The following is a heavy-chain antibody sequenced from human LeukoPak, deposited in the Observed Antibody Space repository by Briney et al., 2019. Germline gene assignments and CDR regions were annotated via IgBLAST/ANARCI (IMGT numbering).Heavy chain of an antibody. CDR3: ARVGGGYDNPI. CDR1: VYTFTSYG. J-gene: IGHJ4*02. Sequence: ASVTVSCTASVYTFTSYGISWVRQAPGQGLEWMGWISAYNGNTNYTHKLPGRVTLTTDTHTSTAYMELRRLRSDATAVYYCARVGGGYDNPIWGQETLVTVSS. D-gene: IGHD5-12*01. CDR2: ISAYNGNT. V-gene: IGHV1-18*01.